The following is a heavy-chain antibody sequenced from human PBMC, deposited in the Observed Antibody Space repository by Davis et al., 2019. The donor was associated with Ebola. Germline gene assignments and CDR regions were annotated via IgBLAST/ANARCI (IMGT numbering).Heavy chain of an antibody. CDR3: ARDLSDIFFYGMDV. CDR2: INPSGGST. D-gene: IGHD3-9*01. J-gene: IGHJ6*02. Sequence: ASVKVSCKASGYTFTSYYMHWVRQAPGQGLEWMGIINPSGGSTSYAQKFQGRVTMTRNTSISTAYMELSSLRSDDTAVYYCARDLSDIFFYGMDVWGQGTTVTVSS. V-gene: IGHV1-46*01. CDR1: GYTFTSYY.